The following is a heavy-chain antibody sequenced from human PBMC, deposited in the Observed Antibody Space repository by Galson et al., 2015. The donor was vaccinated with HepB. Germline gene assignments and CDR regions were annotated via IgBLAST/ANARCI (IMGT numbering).Heavy chain of an antibody. V-gene: IGHV7-4-1*02. Sequence: SVKVSCKASGYTFTSYAMNWVRQAPGQGLEWMGWINTNTGNPTYAQGFTGRVVFSLDTSVSTAYLQISSLKAEDTAVYYCARVRSTTDPLYYFDYWGQGTLVTVSS. CDR3: ARVRSTTDPLYYFDY. D-gene: IGHD1-14*01. CDR1: GYTFTSYA. J-gene: IGHJ4*02. CDR2: INTNTGNP.